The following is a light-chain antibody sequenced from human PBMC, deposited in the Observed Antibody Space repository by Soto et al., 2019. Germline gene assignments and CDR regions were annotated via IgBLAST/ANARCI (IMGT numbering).Light chain of an antibody. CDR2: GHS. CDR3: QSYDSSLNNYV. V-gene: IGLV1-40*01. Sequence: QSVLTQPPSVSGAPGQRVTISCTGSSSNIGAGYNVHWYQQLPGTAPKLLICGHSNRPSGVPDRFSGSKSGTSASLAITGLQAEDEADYYCQSYDSSLNNYVFGTGTKLTVL. J-gene: IGLJ1*01. CDR1: SSNIGAGYN.